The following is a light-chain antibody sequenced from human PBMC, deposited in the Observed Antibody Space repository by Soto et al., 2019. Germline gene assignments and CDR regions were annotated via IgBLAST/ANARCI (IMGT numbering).Light chain of an antibody. CDR2: GAS. CDR1: QSVTSNA. Sequence: EIVLTQSSATLSLSPGERATLSCRASQSVTSNALAWYQQKPGQAPRLLLYGASTRATGIPDRFSGSGSGTEFTLTISRLEPEDLAVYYCQQYGSSPPKTFGQGTKVEIK. CDR3: QQYGSSPPKT. J-gene: IGKJ1*01. V-gene: IGKV3-20*01.